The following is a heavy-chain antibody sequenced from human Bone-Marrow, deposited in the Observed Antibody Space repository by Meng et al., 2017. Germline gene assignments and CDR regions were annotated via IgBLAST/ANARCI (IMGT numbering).Heavy chain of an antibody. Sequence: QVGLVESGGRVVQPGRSLRLSCAASGFTFSSYGMHWVRQAPGKGLEWVAVIWYDGSNKYYADSVKGRFTISRDNSKNTLYLQMNSLRAEDTAVYYCARDYRIVGATKVLDYWGQGTLVTVSS. CDR3: ARDYRIVGATKVLDY. V-gene: IGHV3-33*01. J-gene: IGHJ4*02. CDR2: IWYDGSNK. D-gene: IGHD1-26*01. CDR1: GFTFSSYG.